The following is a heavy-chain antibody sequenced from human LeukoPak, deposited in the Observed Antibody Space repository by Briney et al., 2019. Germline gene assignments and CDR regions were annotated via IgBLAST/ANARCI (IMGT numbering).Heavy chain of an antibody. Sequence: ASVKVSCKASGYTFTSYDINWVRQATGQGLERMGWMNPNSGNTGYAQKFQGRVTMTTNTSISTAYMELSSLRSEDTAVYYCARGWSSGWYSRRLGNYYYYMDVWGKGTTVTVSS. V-gene: IGHV1-8*01. CDR2: MNPNSGNT. J-gene: IGHJ6*03. CDR3: ARGWSSGWYSRRLGNYYYYMDV. D-gene: IGHD6-19*01. CDR1: GYTFTSYD.